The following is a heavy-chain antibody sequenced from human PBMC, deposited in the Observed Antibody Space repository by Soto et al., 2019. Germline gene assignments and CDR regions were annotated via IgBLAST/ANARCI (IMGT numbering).Heavy chain of an antibody. V-gene: IGHV3-30-3*01. D-gene: IGHD4-17*01. CDR1: GLTFSNYA. CDR2: ISYDGTNR. Sequence: QVHLVESGGGVVQPERSLRLSCAASGLTFSNYAMHWVRQAPGKGLEWVAFISYDGTNRCYPDSVKGRFTISRDNSKNTLYLQMNSLKTEDMAVYYCARESSSTVTTGGGGSAKDYWGQGTLVTVSS. CDR3: ARESSSTVTTGGGGSAKDY. J-gene: IGHJ4*02.